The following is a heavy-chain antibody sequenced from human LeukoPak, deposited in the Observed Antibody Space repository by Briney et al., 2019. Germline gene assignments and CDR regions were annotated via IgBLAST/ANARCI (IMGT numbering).Heavy chain of an antibody. Sequence: ASVKVSCKASGYTFTSYYMHWVRQAPGQGLEWMGIINPSGGSTSYAQKFQGRVTMTRDTSTSTVYMELSSLRSEDTAVYYCATGIYYYDSSGYSDAFGIWGQGTMVTVSS. D-gene: IGHD3-22*01. CDR3: ATGIYYYDSSGYSDAFGI. V-gene: IGHV1-46*01. CDR1: GYTFTSYY. J-gene: IGHJ3*02. CDR2: INPSGGST.